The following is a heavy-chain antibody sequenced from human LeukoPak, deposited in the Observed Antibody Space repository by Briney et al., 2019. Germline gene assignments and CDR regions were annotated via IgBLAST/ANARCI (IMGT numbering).Heavy chain of an antibody. J-gene: IGHJ4*02. Sequence: GGSLRLSCAASGFTFSDYYMSWIRQAPGKGLEWVSYISLSGSPIYYTDSVKGRFSISRDNAKNSLYLQMNSLRPEDTALYYCVQGPYFDYWGQGTLVTVSS. CDR1: GFTFSDYY. CDR3: VQGPYFDY. CDR2: ISLSGSPI. V-gene: IGHV3-11*04.